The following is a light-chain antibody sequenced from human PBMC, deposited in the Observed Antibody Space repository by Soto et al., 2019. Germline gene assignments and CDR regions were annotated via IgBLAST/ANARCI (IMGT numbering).Light chain of an antibody. CDR3: QQYNNWPQT. CDR1: QSVGTN. V-gene: IGKV3-15*01. Sequence: ERVMTQSPVTLSVYPGESVTLSCRASQSVGTNLAWYQQKPGQAPSLLIYGVSTRATGIPTRFSGSGSGRQFTLTISSLQSEDFAVYYCQQYNNWPQTFGQGTKVEIK. CDR2: GVS. J-gene: IGKJ1*01.